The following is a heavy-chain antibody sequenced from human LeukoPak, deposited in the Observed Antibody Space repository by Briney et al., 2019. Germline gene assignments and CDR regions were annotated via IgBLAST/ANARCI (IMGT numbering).Heavy chain of an antibody. CDR3: ARVSATVVTPPLD. CDR2: TSAYNGNT. D-gene: IGHD4-23*01. V-gene: IGHV1-18*01. Sequence: ASVKVSCKASGYTFTSYGISWVRQAPGQGLEWMGWTSAYNGNTNYAQKLQGRVTMTTDTSTGTAHMELRSLRSDDTAVYYCARVSATVVTPPLDWGQGTLVTVSS. J-gene: IGHJ4*02. CDR1: GYTFTSYG.